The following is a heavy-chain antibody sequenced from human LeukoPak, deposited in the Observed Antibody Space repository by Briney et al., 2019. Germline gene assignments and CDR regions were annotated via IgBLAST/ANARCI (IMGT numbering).Heavy chain of an antibody. V-gene: IGHV4-59*01. CDR1: GGSISSYY. CDR2: IYYSGST. CDR3: ARDHYYYYMDV. Sequence: PSETLSLTCTVSGGSISSYYWSWIRQPPGKGLEWIGYIYYSGSTNYNPSLKSRVTISVDTSKNQFSLKLSSVTAADTAVYYCARDHYYYYMDVWGKGTTVTVSS. J-gene: IGHJ6*03.